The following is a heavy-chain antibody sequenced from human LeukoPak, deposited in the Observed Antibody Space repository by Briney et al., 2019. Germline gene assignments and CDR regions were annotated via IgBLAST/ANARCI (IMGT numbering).Heavy chain of an antibody. CDR1: GFTFSSYA. V-gene: IGHV3-23*01. D-gene: IGHD3-3*01. J-gene: IGHJ4*02. CDR3: AKDRESYDFWCGYYTYYLVLDY. CDR2: ISGSGGST. Sequence: GGSLRLSCAASGFTFSSYAMSWVRQAPGKGLEWVSAISGSGGSTYYADSVKGRFTISRDNSKNTLYLQMNSLRAEDTAVYYCAKDRESYDFWCGYYTYYLVLDYWGQGTLVTVSS.